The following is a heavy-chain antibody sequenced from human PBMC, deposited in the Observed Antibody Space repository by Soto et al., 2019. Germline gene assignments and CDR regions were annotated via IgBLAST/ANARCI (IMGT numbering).Heavy chain of an antibody. V-gene: IGHV6-1*01. CDR2: TYYRSKWNN. CDR3: ARLAPGGSGGGRDY. Sequence: PSQTLSLTCAISGDSVSSNSAAWNWIRQSPSRGIEWLGRTYYRSKWNNDYAVSVKGRITINPDTSKNHFSLQLNSVTPEDTAVYYCARLAPGGSGGGRDYWGQGTLVTVSS. D-gene: IGHD6-19*01. CDR1: GDSVSSNSAA. J-gene: IGHJ4*02.